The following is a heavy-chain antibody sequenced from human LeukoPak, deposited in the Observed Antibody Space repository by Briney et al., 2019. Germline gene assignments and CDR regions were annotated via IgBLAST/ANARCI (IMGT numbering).Heavy chain of an antibody. CDR3: ASGGIQLWPGHWFDP. V-gene: IGHV3-64*01. CDR1: GFTFSSYA. D-gene: IGHD5-18*01. CDR2: ISSNGGST. Sequence: PGGSLRPSCAASGFTFSSYAMHWVRQAPGKGLEYVSAISSNGGSTYYANSVKGRFTISRDNSKNTLYLQMGSLRAEDMAVYYCASGGIQLWPGHWFDPWGQGTLVTVSS. J-gene: IGHJ5*02.